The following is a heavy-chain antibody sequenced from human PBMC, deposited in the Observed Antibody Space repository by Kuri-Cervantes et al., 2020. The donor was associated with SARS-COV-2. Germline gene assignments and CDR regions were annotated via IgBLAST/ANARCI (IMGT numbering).Heavy chain of an antibody. D-gene: IGHD1-1*01. V-gene: IGHV3-74*01. CDR3: VRDGDHWNFDY. CDR2: INPDGSYT. CDR1: GFTFSGHW. J-gene: IGHJ4*02. Sequence: ETLSLTCAASGFTFSGHWIHWVRKAPGKGLVWVSRINPDGSYTNNSDSVKGRFNLSRDNAKNMLFLQMNSLRAEDTAVYYCVRDGDHWNFDYWGQGTLVTVSS.